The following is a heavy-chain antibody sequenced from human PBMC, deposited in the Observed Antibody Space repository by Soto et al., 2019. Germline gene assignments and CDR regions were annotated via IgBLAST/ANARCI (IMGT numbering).Heavy chain of an antibody. J-gene: IGHJ4*02. CDR2: IYYSGST. V-gene: IGHV4-39*01. CDR3: ARPRSRGNSGEFDY. CDR1: GGSISSSSYY. Sequence: QLQLQESGPGLVEPSETLSLTCTVSGGSISSSSYYWGWIRQPPGKGLEWIGSIYYSGSTYYNPSLKSRVTISVDTPKNQFSLKLRSVTAADTAVYYCARPRSRGNSGEFDYWGQGTLVTVFS. D-gene: IGHD2-21*01.